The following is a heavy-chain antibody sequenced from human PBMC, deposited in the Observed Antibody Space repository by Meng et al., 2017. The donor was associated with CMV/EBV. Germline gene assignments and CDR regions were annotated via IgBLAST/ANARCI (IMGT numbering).Heavy chain of an antibody. CDR2: IYTSGST. Sequence: QGQLQASGPELVKPSETLSLTCTGSGGYISSYYWSWIRQPAGKGLEWIGRIYTSGSTNYNPSLKSRVTMSVDTSKNQFSLKLSSVTAADTAVYYCARDLMNCSSTSCANWFDPWGQGTLVTVSS. D-gene: IGHD2-2*01. J-gene: IGHJ5*02. V-gene: IGHV4-4*07. CDR1: GGYISSYY. CDR3: ARDLMNCSSTSCANWFDP.